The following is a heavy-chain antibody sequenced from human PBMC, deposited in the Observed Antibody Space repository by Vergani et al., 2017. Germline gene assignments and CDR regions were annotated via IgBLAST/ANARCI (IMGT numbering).Heavy chain of an antibody. CDR3: AKDMSKQLVPRQGGLDY. CDR2: ISWNSGSI. D-gene: IGHD6-6*01. CDR1: GFTFDDYA. J-gene: IGHJ4*02. Sequence: EVQLVESGGGLVQPGRSLRLSCAASGFTFDDYAMHWVRQAPGKGLEWVSGISWNSGSIGYADSVKGRFTISRYNAKNSLYLQMNRLRAEDTALYYCAKDMSKQLVPRQGGLDYWGQGTLVTVSS. V-gene: IGHV3-9*01.